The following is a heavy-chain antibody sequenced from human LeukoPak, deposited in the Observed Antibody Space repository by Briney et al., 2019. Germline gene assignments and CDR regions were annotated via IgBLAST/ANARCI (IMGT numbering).Heavy chain of an antibody. V-gene: IGHV3-30*02. CDR2: IRYDGSNK. CDR1: GFTFSSYG. Sequence: GGSLRLSCAASGFTFSSYGMHWVRQAPGKGLEWVAFIRYDGSNKYYADSVKGRFTISRDNSKNTLYLQMNSLRAEDTAVYYCAKDRSFGLWFGEPFDYWGQGTLVTVSS. J-gene: IGHJ4*02. D-gene: IGHD3-10*01. CDR3: AKDRSFGLWFGEPFDY.